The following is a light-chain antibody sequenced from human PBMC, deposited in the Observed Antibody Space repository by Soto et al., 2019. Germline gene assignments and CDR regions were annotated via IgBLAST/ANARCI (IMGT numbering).Light chain of an antibody. CDR2: AAS. CDR1: QSISSY. J-gene: IGKJ4*01. V-gene: IGKV1-39*01. Sequence: DIRMTQSPSSLSASVGDRVTITCRASQSISSYLNWYQQKPGKAPKLLIYAASSLQSGVPSRFSGSGSGTDFTLTISSLQPEDFATYYCQQLSTYPSTFGGGTKVDIK. CDR3: QQLSTYPST.